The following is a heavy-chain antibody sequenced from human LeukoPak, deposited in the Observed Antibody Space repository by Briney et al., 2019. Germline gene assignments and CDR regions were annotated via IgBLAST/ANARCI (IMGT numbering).Heavy chain of an antibody. CDR1: GFTFSHYS. CDR2: ISGSGGST. Sequence: QSGGSLRLSCAASGFTFSHYSFHWVRQAPGKGLEWVSAISGSGGSTYYADSVKGRFTISRDNSKNTLYLQMNSLRAEDTAVYYCAKGLPGIAAAGISYYFDYWGQGTLVTVSS. V-gene: IGHV3-23*01. CDR3: AKGLPGIAAAGISYYFDY. J-gene: IGHJ4*02. D-gene: IGHD6-13*01.